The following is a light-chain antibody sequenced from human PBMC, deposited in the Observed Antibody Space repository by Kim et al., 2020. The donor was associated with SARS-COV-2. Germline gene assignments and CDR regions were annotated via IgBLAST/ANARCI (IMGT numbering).Light chain of an antibody. J-gene: IGLJ2*01. CDR1: SLRSYY. V-gene: IGLV3-19*01. CDR2: GKN. CDR3: NSRHSSDNVV. Sequence: VALGLTVSIKCQGDSLRSYYATWYQQKPGQAPILVIYGKNNRPSAIPYRFSCSSSGNTASLTITGTQAGYEADYYCNSRHSSDNVVFGVGTRLSVL.